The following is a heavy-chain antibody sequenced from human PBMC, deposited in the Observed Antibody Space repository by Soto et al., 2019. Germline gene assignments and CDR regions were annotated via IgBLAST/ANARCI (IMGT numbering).Heavy chain of an antibody. D-gene: IGHD2-2*01. CDR3: AGTTWYQWYYMDV. CDR2: TYYRSRWYN. Sequence: QVQLQESGPGLVKPSQTLSLTCAISGDSVSSNSAAWNWIRQSPSRGLEWMGRTYYRSRWYNDYAVPVRSRTTSNADTSKNQFALQLTCVTPEYRAVYCCAGTTWYQWYYMDVWGKGTTVT. CDR1: GDSVSSNSAA. V-gene: IGHV6-1*01. J-gene: IGHJ6*03.